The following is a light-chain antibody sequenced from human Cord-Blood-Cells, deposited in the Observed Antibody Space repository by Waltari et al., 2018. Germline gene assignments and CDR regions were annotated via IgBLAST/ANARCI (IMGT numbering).Light chain of an antibody. Sequence: QSALTQPAPVSGSPGQPITISCTGTSSAVGGYNYVSWYQQHPGKAPKLMLYDVSNRPSGVSNRFSGSKSGNTASLTISGLQAEDEADYYCSSYTSSSTWVFGGGTKLTVL. CDR3: SSYTSSSTWV. CDR2: DVS. CDR1: SSAVGGYNY. V-gene: IGLV2-14*01. J-gene: IGLJ3*02.